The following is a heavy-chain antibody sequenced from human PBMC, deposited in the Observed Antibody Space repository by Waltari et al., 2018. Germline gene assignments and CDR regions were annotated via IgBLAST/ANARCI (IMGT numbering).Heavy chain of an antibody. J-gene: IGHJ6*03. V-gene: IGHV4-59*01. Sequence: QVQLQESGPGLVKPSETLSLTCTVSGGPTSTYYWSWVRQSPGKGLEWIGYIHYSGSSVYNPSLRSRVAISLDTPNNQFSLRLRSVTAADAAIYYCARADTSTYYFYYYMDVWGKGTTVTVSS. CDR3: ARADTSTYYFYYYMDV. CDR1: GGPTSTYY. CDR2: IHYSGSS. D-gene: IGHD1-26*01.